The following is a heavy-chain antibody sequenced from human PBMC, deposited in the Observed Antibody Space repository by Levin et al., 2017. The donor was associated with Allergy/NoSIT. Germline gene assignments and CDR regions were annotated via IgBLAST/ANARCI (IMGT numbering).Heavy chain of an antibody. CDR2: IKQDGSDK. V-gene: IGHV3-7*01. J-gene: IGHJ4*02. D-gene: IGHD3-16*02. Sequence: GESLKISWAASGFTFSSYWMSWVRQAPGKGLEWVANIKQDGSDKYYLASVKGRFTISRDNAKNSLYLQMNSLRAEDTAVYYCARGRIMITFGGVIADYYFDYWGQGTLVTVSS. CDR1: GFTFSSYW. CDR3: ARGRIMITFGGVIADYYFDY.